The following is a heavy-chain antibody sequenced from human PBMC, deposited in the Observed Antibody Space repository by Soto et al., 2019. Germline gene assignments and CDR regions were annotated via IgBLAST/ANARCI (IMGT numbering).Heavy chain of an antibody. CDR1: GYTFTGYY. V-gene: IGHV1-2*04. CDR2: INPNSGGT. J-gene: IGHJ6*02. CDR3: ARGRRYDILTGYEWNNYGMDV. Sequence: GASVKVSCEASGYTFTGYYMHWVRQAPGQGLEWMGWINPNSGGTNYAQKFQGWVTMTRDTSISTAYMELSRLRSDDTAVYYCARGRRYDILTGYEWNNYGMDVWGQGTTVTVSS. D-gene: IGHD3-9*01.